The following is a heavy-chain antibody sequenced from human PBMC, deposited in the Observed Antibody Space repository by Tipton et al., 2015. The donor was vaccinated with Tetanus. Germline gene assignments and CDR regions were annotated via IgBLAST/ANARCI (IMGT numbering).Heavy chain of an antibody. CDR2: SWYDGTDK. Sequence: SLRLSCAASSFIFSSYGIHWVRQAPGKGLEWVAVSWYDGTDKYYADSVKGRFTISRDNSKNTLYLQMNSLRAEDTALYYCAREADCSGGSCFSGDFDNWGQGTQVTVSS. V-gene: IGHV3-33*01. CDR1: SFIFSSYG. J-gene: IGHJ4*02. CDR3: AREADCSGGSCFSGDFDN. D-gene: IGHD2-15*01.